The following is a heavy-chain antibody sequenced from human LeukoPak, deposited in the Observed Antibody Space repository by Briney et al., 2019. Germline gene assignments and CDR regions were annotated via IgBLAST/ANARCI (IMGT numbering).Heavy chain of an antibody. D-gene: IGHD2-15*01. V-gene: IGHV5-51*01. CDR1: GYSFTSNW. Sequence: GESLKISCKGSGYSFTSNWIGWVRQMPGKGLEWMGIIYPTDSGTRYSPSFQGQVTISVDKSLSTAYLQWSSLKASDTAIYYCARRESCGSGTCFSFGYWGQGTLVTVSS. J-gene: IGHJ4*02. CDR2: IYPTDSGT. CDR3: ARRESCGSGTCFSFGY.